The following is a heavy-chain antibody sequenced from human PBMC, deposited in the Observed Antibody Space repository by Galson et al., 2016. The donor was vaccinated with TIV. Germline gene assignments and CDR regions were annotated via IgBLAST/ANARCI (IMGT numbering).Heavy chain of an antibody. Sequence: SLRLSCAASGFTFSIYRMNWVRQAPGKGLEWVSSVSSRDGSIYHADSVKGRFTISRDNAKNSLYLQMNSLRDVDTAMYYCAYRGYDYGWWYFDLWGRGTLVTVSS. J-gene: IGHJ2*01. CDR1: GFTFSIYR. CDR2: VSSRDGSI. CDR3: AYRGYDYGWWYFDL. V-gene: IGHV3-21*01. D-gene: IGHD5-18*01.